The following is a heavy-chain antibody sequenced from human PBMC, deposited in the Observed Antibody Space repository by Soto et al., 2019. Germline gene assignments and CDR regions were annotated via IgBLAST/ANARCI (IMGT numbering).Heavy chain of an antibody. V-gene: IGHV1-46*01. D-gene: IGHD2-2*02. Sequence: QVQLVQSGAEVKKPGASVKVSCKAAGYTFTSYYMHWVRQAPGQGLEWMGIINPRGGSTSYAQKFQGRVTMTRDTSTSTVYMELSSLRSEDTAVYYCARDLALGYCSSTSCYRARYYYYGMDVW. J-gene: IGHJ6*01. CDR2: INPRGGST. CDR3: ARDLALGYCSSTSCYRARYYYYGMDV. CDR1: GYTFTSYY.